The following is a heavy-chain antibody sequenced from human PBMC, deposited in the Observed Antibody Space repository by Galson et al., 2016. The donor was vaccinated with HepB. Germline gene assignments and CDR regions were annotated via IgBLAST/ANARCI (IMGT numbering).Heavy chain of an antibody. J-gene: IGHJ6*02. CDR2: ISWNSGSI. D-gene: IGHD3-10*01. CDR1: GFTFDNYA. Sequence: SLRLSCAASGFTFDNYAMHWVRQAPGKGLEWVSSISWNSGSIGYADSVKGRFSISRDNAKNSLYLQMNILRPEDTALYYCAKDRQDHYGSGSQRDYGLDVWGQGTTVTVS. V-gene: IGHV3-9*01. CDR3: AKDRQDHYGSGSQRDYGLDV.